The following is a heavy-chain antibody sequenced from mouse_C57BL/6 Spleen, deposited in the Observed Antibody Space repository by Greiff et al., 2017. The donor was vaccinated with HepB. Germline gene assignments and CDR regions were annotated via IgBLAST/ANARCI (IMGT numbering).Heavy chain of an antibody. CDR3: ARGYYGNYDGYWYFDV. CDR1: GYTFTDYN. D-gene: IGHD2-1*01. CDR2: INPNNGGT. V-gene: IGHV1-22*01. J-gene: IGHJ1*03. Sequence: VQLQQSGPELVKPGASVKMSCKASGYTFTDYNMHWVKQSHGKSLEWIGYINPNNGGTSYNQKFKGKATLTVNKSSSTAYMELRSLTSEDSAVYYCARGYYGNYDGYWYFDVWGTGTTVTVSS.